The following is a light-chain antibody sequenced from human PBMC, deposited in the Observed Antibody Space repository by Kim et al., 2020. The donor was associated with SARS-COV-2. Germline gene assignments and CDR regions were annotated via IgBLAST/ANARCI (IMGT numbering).Light chain of an antibody. Sequence: APRKTATITCGGNDIGSKSVHWYQQKPGQAPLLVIYYDSDRPSGIPERFSGSNSGNTATLTISRVEAGDEADYYCQVWHSGTDLYVFGTGTKVTVL. CDR1: DIGSKS. CDR2: YDS. J-gene: IGLJ1*01. CDR3: QVWHSGTDLYV. V-gene: IGLV3-21*04.